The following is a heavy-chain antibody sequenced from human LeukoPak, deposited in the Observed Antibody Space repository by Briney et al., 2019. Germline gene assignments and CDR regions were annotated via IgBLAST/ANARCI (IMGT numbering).Heavy chain of an antibody. CDR3: ARKVRGVGFGY. J-gene: IGHJ4*02. V-gene: IGHV3-23*01. CDR2: ISGSGGST. Sequence: GGSLRLSCAASGFTFSSYAMSWVRQAPGKGLEWVSAISGSGGSTYYADSVKGRFTISRDNAKNSLYLQMNSLRAEDTAVYYCARKVRGVGFGYWGQGTLVTVSS. CDR1: GFTFSSYA. D-gene: IGHD3-10*01.